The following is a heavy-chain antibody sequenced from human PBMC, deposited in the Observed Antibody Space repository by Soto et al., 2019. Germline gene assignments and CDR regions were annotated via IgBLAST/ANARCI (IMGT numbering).Heavy chain of an antibody. Sequence: QLQLLESGPGPVKPSGTLSLSCTVSGASFGTSAYYWGWIRRAPGKGLEWIGSINSSGSTFSNPSLKSRVTISVDTSKNQFSLKLTSVTAADTALYYCSRRAPEGFDPWGQGTLVTVSS. V-gene: IGHV4-39*01. CDR1: GASFGTSAYY. J-gene: IGHJ5*02. CDR2: INSSGST. CDR3: SRRAPEGFDP.